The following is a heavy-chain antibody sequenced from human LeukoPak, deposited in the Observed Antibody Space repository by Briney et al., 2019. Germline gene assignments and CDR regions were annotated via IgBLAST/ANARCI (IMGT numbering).Heavy chain of an antibody. V-gene: IGHV4-39*01. Sequence: SETLSLTCTVSGGSISSSSYYWGWIRQPPGKGLEWIGSIYYSGSTYYNPSLKSRVTISVDTSKNRFSLKLSSVTAADTAVYYCASGYSYGYWYYYYMDVWGKGTTVTVSS. CDR2: IYYSGST. J-gene: IGHJ6*03. CDR1: GGSISSSSYY. CDR3: ASGYSYGYWYYYYMDV. D-gene: IGHD5-18*01.